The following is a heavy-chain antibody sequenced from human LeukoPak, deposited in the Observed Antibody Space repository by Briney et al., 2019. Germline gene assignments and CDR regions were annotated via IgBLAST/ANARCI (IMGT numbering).Heavy chain of an antibody. Sequence: GGSLRLSCAASGFTFSSYSMDWVRQAPGKGLEWVSSISSSSSYIYYADSVKGRFTISRDNAKNSLYLQMNSLRAEDTAVYYCARGYSSGWHDYWGQGTLVTVSS. CDR1: GFTFSSYS. CDR2: ISSSSSYI. CDR3: ARGYSSGWHDY. V-gene: IGHV3-21*01. J-gene: IGHJ4*02. D-gene: IGHD6-19*01.